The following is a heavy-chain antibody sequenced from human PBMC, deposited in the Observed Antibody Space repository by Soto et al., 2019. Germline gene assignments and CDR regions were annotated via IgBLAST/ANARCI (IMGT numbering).Heavy chain of an antibody. CDR1: GGSISSSSYY. J-gene: IGHJ6*03. D-gene: IGHD3-3*01. CDR2: IYYSGST. V-gene: IGHV4-39*01. Sequence: SETLSLTCTVSGGSISSSSYYWGWIRQPPGKGLEWIGSIYYSGSTYYNPSLKSRVTISVDTSKNQFSLKLSSVTAADTAVYYCARQGRRFLEWLPRGYYYYMDVWGKGTTVTVSS. CDR3: ARQGRRFLEWLPRGYYYYMDV.